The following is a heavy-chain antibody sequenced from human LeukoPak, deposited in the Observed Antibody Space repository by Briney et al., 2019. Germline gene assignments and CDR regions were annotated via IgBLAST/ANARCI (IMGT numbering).Heavy chain of an antibody. CDR2: MNPNSGNT. CDR3: AVIVGAKVVDY. J-gene: IGHJ4*02. Sequence: GASVKVSCKASGYSFTSYDINWVRQATGQGLEWMGWMNPNSGNTGYAQKFQGRVTITRNTSISTAYMELSSLRSEDTAVYYCAVIVGAKVVDYWGQGTLVTVSS. V-gene: IGHV1-8*03. D-gene: IGHD1-26*01. CDR1: GYSFTSYD.